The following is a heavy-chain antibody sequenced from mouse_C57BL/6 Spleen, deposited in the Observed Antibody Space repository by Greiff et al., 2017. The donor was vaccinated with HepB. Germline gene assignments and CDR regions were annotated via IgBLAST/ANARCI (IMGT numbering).Heavy chain of an antibody. J-gene: IGHJ3*01. D-gene: IGHD2-5*01. CDR1: GYTFTSYW. V-gene: IGHV1-55*01. CDR3: ARSDYSNYGMAY. CDR2: IYPGSGST. Sequence: QVQLQQPGAELVKPGASVKMSCKASGYTFTSYWITWVKQGPGQGLEWIGDIYPGSGSTNYNEKFKSKATLTVDTSSSTAYMQLSSLTSEDSAVYYCARSDYSNYGMAYWGQGTLVTVSS.